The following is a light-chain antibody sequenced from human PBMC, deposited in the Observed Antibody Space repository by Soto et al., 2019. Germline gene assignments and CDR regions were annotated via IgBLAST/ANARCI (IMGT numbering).Light chain of an antibody. CDR3: QHYDGSPRT. Sequence: ETVLTQSPGTVSLSPGERATLSCTTSQTVNSDYLAWYQQKPGQAPRLLIYGVFNRATGIPDRFSGSGYGTYFTLTISGLEPEDSAVYYCQHYDGSPRTFGQGTNLEI. CDR1: QTVNSDY. J-gene: IGKJ2*01. V-gene: IGKV3-20*01. CDR2: GVF.